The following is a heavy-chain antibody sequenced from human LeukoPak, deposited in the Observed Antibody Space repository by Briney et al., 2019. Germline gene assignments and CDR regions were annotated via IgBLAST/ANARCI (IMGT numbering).Heavy chain of an antibody. CDR3: ARLKIGCSGSYYFDY. CDR1: GGSISSSSNY. J-gene: IGHJ4*02. D-gene: IGHD3-10*02. CDR2: IYYSGST. Sequence: SETLSLTCTVSGGSISSSSNYWGWIRQPPGKGLEWFGSIYYSGSTYYNPSLKSRVTISVDTSKNQFSLKLSSVTAADTAVYYCARLKIGCSGSYYFDYGGQGTLVIVSA. V-gene: IGHV4-39*01.